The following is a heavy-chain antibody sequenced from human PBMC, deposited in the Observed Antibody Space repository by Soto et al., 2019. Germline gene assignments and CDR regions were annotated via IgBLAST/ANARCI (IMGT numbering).Heavy chain of an antibody. D-gene: IGHD6-19*01. CDR3: ARGDSSGWDFDY. CDR1: KFTFSNYN. J-gene: IGHJ4*02. V-gene: IGHV3-48*02. CDR2: ISSSESTI. Sequence: EVQLVESGGGLVQPGGSLRLSCAASKFTFSNYNMNWVRQAPGKGLEWVSYISSSESTIYYADSVKDRFVIYRDNAEKSLYLQMKSLSDEDTAVYYCARGDSSGWDFDYWGQGTLVTVSS.